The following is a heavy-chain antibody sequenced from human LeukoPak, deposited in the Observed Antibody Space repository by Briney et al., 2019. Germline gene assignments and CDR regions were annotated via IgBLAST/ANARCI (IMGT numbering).Heavy chain of an antibody. J-gene: IGHJ3*02. CDR2: ISWNSGSI. D-gene: IGHD3-22*01. V-gene: IGHV3-9*01. CDR3: ARERYDSSGNAFDI. CDR1: GFTFDDYA. Sequence: PGRSLRLPCAASGFTFDDYAMHWVRQAPGKGLEWVSGISWNSGSIGYADSVKGRFTISRDNSKNTLYLQMNSLRAEDTAVYYCARERYDSSGNAFDIWGQGTMVTVSS.